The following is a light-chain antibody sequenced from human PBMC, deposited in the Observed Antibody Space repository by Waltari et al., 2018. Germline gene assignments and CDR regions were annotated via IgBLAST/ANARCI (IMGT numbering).Light chain of an antibody. CDR3: QQANSFPPT. Sequence: DIQMTQSLSSVSASVGDRVTITCRASQDVARWLAWYQQKPGKAPNLLIYAASSLHSGVPSRFSGSGSGTDFTLTISSLQPDDFATYYCQQANSFPPTFGPGTTVDIK. CDR2: AAS. V-gene: IGKV1D-12*01. CDR1: QDVARW. J-gene: IGKJ3*01.